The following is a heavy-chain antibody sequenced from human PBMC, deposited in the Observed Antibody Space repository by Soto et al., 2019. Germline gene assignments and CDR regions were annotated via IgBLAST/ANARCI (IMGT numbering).Heavy chain of an antibody. CDR3: ARSIRIKLPYCGDDCRPRYFDL. Sequence: PSETLSLTCTVSGGSISSSDSYWVWIRQPPGKGLEWIGSIYYSGGTYYNPSLKSRATIPVDTSKNQFSLKLSSVTAADTAVYYCARSIRIKLPYCGDDCRPRYFDLWSRGTVVPISS. D-gene: IGHD2-21*01. J-gene: IGHJ2*01. V-gene: IGHV4-39*01. CDR2: IYYSGGT. CDR1: GGSISSSDSY.